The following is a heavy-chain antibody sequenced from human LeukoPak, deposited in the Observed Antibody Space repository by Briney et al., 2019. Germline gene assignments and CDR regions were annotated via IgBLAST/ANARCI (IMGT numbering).Heavy chain of an antibody. V-gene: IGHV1-46*01. J-gene: IGHJ4*02. CDR2: INTSGST. CDR3: ARGLTIIDY. Sequence: ASVKVSCKASGYTFTSYYMHWVRQAPGQGLEWMGIINTSGSTTYAQKFQGRVTMTRDMSTSTVYMELSSLRSEDTAVYYCARGLTIIDYWGQGTLVTVSS. CDR1: GYTFTSYY. D-gene: IGHD5-24*01.